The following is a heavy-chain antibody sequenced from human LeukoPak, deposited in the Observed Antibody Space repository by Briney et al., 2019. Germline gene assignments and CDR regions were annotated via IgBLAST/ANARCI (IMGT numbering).Heavy chain of an antibody. CDR1: GGTFSSYA. CDR2: IIPIFGTA. V-gene: IGHV1-69*13. D-gene: IGHD2-2*01. CDR3: ARGSGYCSSTSCYDFDY. Sequence: SVKVSCKASGGTFSSYAISWARQAPGQGLEWMGGIIPIFGTANYAQKFQGRVTITADESTSTAYMELSSLRSEDTAVYYCARGSGYCSSTSCYDFDYWGQGTLVTVSS. J-gene: IGHJ4*02.